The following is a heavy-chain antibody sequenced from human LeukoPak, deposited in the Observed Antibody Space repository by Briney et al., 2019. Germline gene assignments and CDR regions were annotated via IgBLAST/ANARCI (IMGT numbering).Heavy chain of an antibody. V-gene: IGHV1-46*01. J-gene: IGHJ3*02. CDR1: GYTFISYY. CDR3: AMGVGTSAFDI. CDR2: INPNSGST. D-gene: IGHD1-14*01. Sequence: GASVKVPCKTSGYTFISYYIHWVRQAPGQGLEWMGTINPNSGSTTYAQKVQDGVTMTRDTSTSTVHMELSSLRSEDTAVYYCAMGVGTSAFDIWGQGTMVTVSS.